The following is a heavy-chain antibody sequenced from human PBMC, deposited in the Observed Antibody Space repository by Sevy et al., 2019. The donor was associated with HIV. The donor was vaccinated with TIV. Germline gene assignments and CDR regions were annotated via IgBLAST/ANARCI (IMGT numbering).Heavy chain of an antibody. CDR3: AGENAWGRGYS. CDR2: IYYNGHI. CDR1: GASITSLY. V-gene: IGHV4-59*08. J-gene: IGHJ4*02. D-gene: IGHD1-26*01. Sequence: SETLFLTCTVSGASITSLYWNWIRHPPGKGLEWIANIYYNGHINYNPSLKSRVTLSLDTSKNQFSLRLSSVTAADTAMYYCAGENAWGRGYSWGQGTLVTVSS.